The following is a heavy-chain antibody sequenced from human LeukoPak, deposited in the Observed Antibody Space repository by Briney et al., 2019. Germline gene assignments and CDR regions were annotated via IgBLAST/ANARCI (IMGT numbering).Heavy chain of an antibody. CDR2: ISGSSRTI. D-gene: IGHD3-22*01. V-gene: IGHV3-11*04. CDR1: GFTFSDYY. Sequence: GGSLRLSCAASGFTFSDYYMSWIRQAPGKGLEWVSYISGSSRTIYYADSVKGRFTISRDNAKHSLYLQMNSLRAEDKSVYCCARRNYYDDGGYLYLRQGTLVSVSS. J-gene: IGHJ4*02. CDR3: ARRNYYDDGGYLY.